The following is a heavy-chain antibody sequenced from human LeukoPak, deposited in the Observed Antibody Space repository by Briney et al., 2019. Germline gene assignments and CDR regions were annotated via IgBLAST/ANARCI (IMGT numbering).Heavy chain of an antibody. Sequence: GVSLRLSCASWGFTFSSYSMNWVRQAPGKGLEGVSSISSSSSYIYYADSVKGRFTISRDNAKNSLYLQMNSLRAEDTAVYYCARDREYSSGYLDYWGQGTLVTVSS. CDR1: GFTFSSYS. CDR2: ISSSSSYI. V-gene: IGHV3-21*01. D-gene: IGHD6-19*01. CDR3: ARDREYSSGYLDY. J-gene: IGHJ4*02.